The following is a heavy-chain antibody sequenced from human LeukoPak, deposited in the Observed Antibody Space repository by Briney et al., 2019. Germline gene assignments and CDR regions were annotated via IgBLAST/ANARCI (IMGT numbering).Heavy chain of an antibody. V-gene: IGHV3-74*01. D-gene: IGHD5-24*01. CDR1: GFTFSNYW. CDR2: INTDGSIT. Sequence: GGSLRLSCAASGFTFSNYWMLWVRQGPGKGLVWVSNINTDGSITNYADSVKGRFSISRDNAKNTLYLQMNSLRAEDTAVCYCGRDNNYKVDVWGKGTTVTVSS. J-gene: IGHJ6*04. CDR3: GRDNNYKVDV.